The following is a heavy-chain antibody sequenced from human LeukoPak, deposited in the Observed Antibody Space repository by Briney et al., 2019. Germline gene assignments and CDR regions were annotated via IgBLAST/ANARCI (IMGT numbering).Heavy chain of an antibody. J-gene: IGHJ4*02. CDR2: ISGSGGST. CDR3: AREVGGNYYDSSGNFDY. D-gene: IGHD3-22*01. CDR1: GFTFSSYA. Sequence: HPGGSLRLSCAASGFTFSSYAMSWVRQAPGKGLEWVSAISGSGGSTYYADSVKGRFTISRDNAKNSLYLQMNSLRAEDTAVYYCAREVGGNYYDSSGNFDYWGQGTLVTVSS. V-gene: IGHV3-23*01.